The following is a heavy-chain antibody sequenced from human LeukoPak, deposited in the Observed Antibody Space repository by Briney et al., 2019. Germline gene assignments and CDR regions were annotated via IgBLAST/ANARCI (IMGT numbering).Heavy chain of an antibody. CDR3: AKGVGTSYHYHMDV. V-gene: IGHV3-9*03. CDR2: ISWNSYDI. Sequence: GGSLRLSCAASGFTFDEYAMHWVRQPPGKGLEWVSGISWNSYDIGYADSVKGRFTISRDNAKNSLYLQMNSLRAQDMALYYCAKGVGTSYHYHMDVWGKGTTVIVSS. CDR1: GFTFDEYA. J-gene: IGHJ6*03. D-gene: IGHD1-26*01.